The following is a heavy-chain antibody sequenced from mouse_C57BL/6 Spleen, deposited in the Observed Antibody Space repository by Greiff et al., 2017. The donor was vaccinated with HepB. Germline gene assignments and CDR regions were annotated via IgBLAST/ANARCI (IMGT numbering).Heavy chain of an antibody. CDR2: IDPSDSET. Sequence: QVQLQQPGAELVRPGSSVKLSCKASGYTFTSYWMHWVKQRPIQGLEWIGNIDPSDSETHYNQKFKDKATLTVDKSSSTAYMQISSLTSEDSAVYYCARGYYGSLHAMDYWGQGTSVPVSS. CDR1: GYTFTSYW. J-gene: IGHJ4*01. D-gene: IGHD1-1*01. V-gene: IGHV1-52*01. CDR3: ARGYYGSLHAMDY.